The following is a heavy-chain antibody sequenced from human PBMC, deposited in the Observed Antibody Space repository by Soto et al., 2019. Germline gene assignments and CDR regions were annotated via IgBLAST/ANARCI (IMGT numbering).Heavy chain of an antibody. J-gene: IGHJ4*02. CDR2: IYEGGRT. D-gene: IGHD7-27*01. CDR1: RGSVRSADWK. V-gene: IGHV4-30-4*08. Sequence: SGALSLTCPFSRGSVRSADWKWSWIRQSPGKGLEWIGHIYEGGRTYSNPSLMSRATISLDTSKNLFSLNLRSVTAADTAVYYCTRGPSGDKVDFWGQGLLVTVSS. CDR3: TRGPSGDKVDF.